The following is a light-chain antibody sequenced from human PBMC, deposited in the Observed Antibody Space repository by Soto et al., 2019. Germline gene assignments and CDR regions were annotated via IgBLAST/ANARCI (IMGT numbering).Light chain of an antibody. J-gene: IGLJ1*01. CDR2: DVS. V-gene: IGLV2-14*01. CDR1: SSDVGSYNF. CDR3: SSYTSSSTLTV. Sequence: QSALTQPASVSGSPGQSITISCTGTSSDVGSYNFVSWYQQHPGKAPKLMIYDVSHRPSGVSNRFSGSTSGNTAALTISGRQAEDEADYYCSSYTSSSTLTVFGTGTKLTVL.